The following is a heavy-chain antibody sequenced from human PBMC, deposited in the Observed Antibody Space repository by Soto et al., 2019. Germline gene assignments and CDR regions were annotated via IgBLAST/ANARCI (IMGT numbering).Heavy chain of an antibody. CDR2: ISGSGGST. CDR1: GFTFSSYA. V-gene: IGHV3-23*01. CDR3: AKDQRVVLMAYKGRYGGYFQH. J-gene: IGHJ1*01. D-gene: IGHD2-8*01. Sequence: EVQLLESGGGLVQPGGSLRLSCAASGFTFSSYAMSWVRQAPGKGLEWVSAISGSGGSTYYADSVKGRFTISRDNSKNTLYLQMNSLRAEDTAVYYCAKDQRVVLMAYKGRYGGYFQHWGQGTLVTVSS.